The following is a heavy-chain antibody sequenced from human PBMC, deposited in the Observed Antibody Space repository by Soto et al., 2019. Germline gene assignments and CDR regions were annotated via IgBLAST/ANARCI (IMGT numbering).Heavy chain of an antibody. CDR2: MNADGSAK. Sequence: ELHLVESGGDLVQPGGSLRLSCTASGFTFSNNWMAWVSQATGKGLEWVANMNADGSAKYYVDSAKGLFTISRDNPNNSVYLQMNRLRAGDTAVYYWGRYVMGGYFDLWGRGTLVSVSS. J-gene: IGHJ2*01. D-gene: IGHD1-26*01. V-gene: IGHV3-7*05. CDR3: GRYVMGGYFDL. CDR1: GFTFSNNW.